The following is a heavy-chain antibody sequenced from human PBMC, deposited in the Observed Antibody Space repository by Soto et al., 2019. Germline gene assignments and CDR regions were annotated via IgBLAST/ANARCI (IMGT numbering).Heavy chain of an antibody. Sequence: QVQLQESGPGLAKPLETLSLTCTVSGGSISGYFWSWIRQPAGKGLEWIGRIYTSGSTNYNPSLKSRVTMSVDTSKNQFSLRLSSVTAADTAVYYCARDGDFWSGSYAFDIWGQGTMVTVSS. CDR1: GGSISGYF. J-gene: IGHJ3*02. D-gene: IGHD3-3*01. V-gene: IGHV4-4*07. CDR2: IYTSGST. CDR3: ARDGDFWSGSYAFDI.